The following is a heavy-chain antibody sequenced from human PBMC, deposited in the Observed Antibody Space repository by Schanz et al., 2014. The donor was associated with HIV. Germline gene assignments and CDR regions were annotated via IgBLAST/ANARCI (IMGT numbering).Heavy chain of an antibody. Sequence: QVQLVESGGGVVQPGRSLRLSCAASGFTFTTYGMHWVRQTPGKGLERVAVISYDGSNKYYADSVKGRFTISRDNSKNTLYLQMNSLRAEDTAVYYCARDGAMAFSLGMDVWGQGTTVTVSS. CDR1: GFTFTTYG. V-gene: IGHV3-30*03. J-gene: IGHJ6*02. CDR3: ARDGAMAFSLGMDV. CDR2: ISYDGSNK. D-gene: IGHD2-2*01.